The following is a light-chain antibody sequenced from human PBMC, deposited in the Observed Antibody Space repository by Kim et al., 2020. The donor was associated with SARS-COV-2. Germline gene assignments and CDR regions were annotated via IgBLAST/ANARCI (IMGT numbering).Light chain of an antibody. V-gene: IGKV4-1*01. CDR2: WAS. Sequence: ATINCKSSQSVLYSSNNKNYLVWYQQKPGQPPKLLIYWASTRESGVPDRFSGSGSGTDFTLTISSLQAEDVAVYYCQQYHSTPWTFGQGTKVDIK. CDR1: QSVLYSSNNKNY. J-gene: IGKJ1*01. CDR3: QQYHSTPWT.